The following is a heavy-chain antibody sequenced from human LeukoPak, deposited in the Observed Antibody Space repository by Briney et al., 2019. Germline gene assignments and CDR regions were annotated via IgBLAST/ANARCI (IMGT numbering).Heavy chain of an antibody. J-gene: IGHJ6*04. CDR2: ISSSSSYI. Sequence: GGSLRLSCAASGFTFSYYWMHWVRQAPGKGLEWVSSISSSSSYIYYADSVKGRFTISRDNAKNSLYLQMNSLRAEDTAVYYCARVPNYYGSGGYVWGKGTTVTVSS. D-gene: IGHD3-10*01. V-gene: IGHV3-21*01. CDR3: ARVPNYYGSGGYV. CDR1: GFTFSYYW.